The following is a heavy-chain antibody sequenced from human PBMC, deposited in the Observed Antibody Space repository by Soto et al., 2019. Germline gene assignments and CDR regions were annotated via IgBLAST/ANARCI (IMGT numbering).Heavy chain of an antibody. V-gene: IGHV3-53*01. Sequence: EVQLVESGGGLIEPGGSLRLSCAASGLTVSSNYMTWVRQAPGKGLEWVSVIYRGGNTYYADSVKGRFTISRDSSKNTLYLQMNGLRDDDTAVYYCASRPPNGDYPYLDYWGQGTLVTVSS. J-gene: IGHJ4*02. D-gene: IGHD4-17*01. CDR1: GLTVSSNY. CDR3: ASRPPNGDYPYLDY. CDR2: IYRGGNT.